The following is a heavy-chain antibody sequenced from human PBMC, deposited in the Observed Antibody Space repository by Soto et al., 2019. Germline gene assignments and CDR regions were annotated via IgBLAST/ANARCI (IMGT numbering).Heavy chain of an antibody. CDR3: AREARSYVDRSGYLDV. Sequence: SETLSLTCTVSGGSFSNYFWSWIRQSPGGGLEWIGYIYYTGTTLYNPSLKSRVAISTDTSRNQFSLKLNSVTAADTAVYYCAREARSYVDRSGYLDVWGRGTTVTVSS. CDR1: GGSFSNYF. CDR2: IYYTGTT. J-gene: IGHJ6*02. D-gene: IGHD3-22*01. V-gene: IGHV4-59*12.